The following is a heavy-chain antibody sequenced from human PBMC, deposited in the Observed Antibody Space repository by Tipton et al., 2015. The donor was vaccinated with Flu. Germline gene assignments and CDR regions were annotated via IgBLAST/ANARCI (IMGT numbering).Heavy chain of an antibody. J-gene: IGHJ5*02. CDR3: ARGWFDA. CDR1: GFNFNTDE. V-gene: IGHV3-48*03. Sequence: VQSGGSLRLSCVASGFNFNTDEMNWVRQAPGKGLEWRSYIDNSGSAIWYADSVKGRFTISRDNAKNSLYLQMNSLRVEDTALYYCARGWFDAWGQGTLVTVSS. CDR2: IDNSGSAI.